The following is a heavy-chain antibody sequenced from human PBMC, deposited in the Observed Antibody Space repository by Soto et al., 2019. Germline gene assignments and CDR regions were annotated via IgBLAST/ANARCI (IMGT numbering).Heavy chain of an antibody. CDR3: ARDAFEYSSSVNWFDP. V-gene: IGHV4-30-4*01. CDR1: GGSISSGDYY. D-gene: IGHD6-6*01. J-gene: IGHJ5*02. Sequence: SETLSLTCTVSGGSISSGDYYRSWIRQPPGKGLEWIGYIYYSGSTYYNPSLKSRVTISVDTSKNQFSLKLSSVTAADTAVYYCARDAFEYSSSVNWFDPWGQGTLVTVSS. CDR2: IYYSGST.